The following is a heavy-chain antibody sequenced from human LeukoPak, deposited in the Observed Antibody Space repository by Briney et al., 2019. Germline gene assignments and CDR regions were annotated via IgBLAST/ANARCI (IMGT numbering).Heavy chain of an antibody. CDR3: ARVLDLSKRGLDAFDI. CDR1: GGSTSGYF. CDR2: VYYSGST. D-gene: IGHD3-16*01. J-gene: IGHJ3*02. Sequence: SATLSLSCTVSGGSTSGYFWSWIRQPPGKGLEWMGYVYYSGSTNYNPSLKSRVTISVDTSKKQFSLKLSSATAADTAVYDCARVLDLSKRGLDAFDIWGQGTMVTVSS. V-gene: IGHV4-59*01.